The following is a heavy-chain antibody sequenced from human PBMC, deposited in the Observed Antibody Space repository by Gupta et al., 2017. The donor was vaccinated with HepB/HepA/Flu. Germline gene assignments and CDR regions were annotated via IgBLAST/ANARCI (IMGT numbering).Heavy chain of an antibody. D-gene: IGHD1-7*01. CDR1: GDTFSKYY. V-gene: IGHV1-2*02. Sequence: QVQLVQSGAEVKKHGASVTISCKTSGDTFSKYYIHWVRQARGQGLQLVGFVHPGSGVTKSAAKLQGTVIMTSDTSITTGYMELTRLKSDDTAIYSVATIEGGRGTTWGQGTLITVSS. CDR3: ATIEGGRGTT. CDR2: VHPGSGVT. J-gene: IGHJ4*02.